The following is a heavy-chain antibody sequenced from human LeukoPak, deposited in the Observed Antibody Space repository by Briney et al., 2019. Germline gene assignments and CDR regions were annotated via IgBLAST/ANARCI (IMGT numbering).Heavy chain of an antibody. CDR1: GYTFTGYY. J-gene: IGHJ4*02. V-gene: IGHV1-2*02. CDR2: IIPNSGYT. Sequence: ASVKVSCKASGYTFTGYYIHWVRQAPGQGLEWMGWIIPNSGYTSFAQNFQGRVTMTRDTSITTAYMELSSLGSDDTAVYYCAKDRAVSGTNYFDYWGQGTLVTVSS. CDR3: AKDRAVSGTNYFDY. D-gene: IGHD6-19*01.